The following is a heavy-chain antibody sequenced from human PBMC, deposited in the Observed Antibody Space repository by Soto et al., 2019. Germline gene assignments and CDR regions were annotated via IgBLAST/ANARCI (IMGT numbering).Heavy chain of an antibody. J-gene: IGHJ3*02. D-gene: IGHD6-19*01. CDR2: ISWNSGSI. Sequence: DVQLVESGGGLVQPGRSLRLSCAASGFTFDDYAMHWVRQAPGKGLEWVSGISWNSGSIGYADSVKGRFTISRDNAKNSLYLQMNSLRAEDTALYYCAKPYSSGWYVRNDAFDIWGQGTMVTVSS. V-gene: IGHV3-9*01. CDR1: GFTFDDYA. CDR3: AKPYSSGWYVRNDAFDI.